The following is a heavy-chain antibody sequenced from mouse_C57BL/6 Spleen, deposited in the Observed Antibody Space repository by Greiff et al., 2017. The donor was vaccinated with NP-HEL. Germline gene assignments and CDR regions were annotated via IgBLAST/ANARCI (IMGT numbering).Heavy chain of an antibody. CDR2: INYDGSST. CDR1: GFTFSDYY. J-gene: IGHJ1*03. CDR3: ARDTLYGSSNWYFDV. Sequence: DVKLVESEGGLVQPGSSMKLSCTASGFTFSDYYMAWVRQVPEKGLEWVANINYDGSSTYYLDSLKSRFIISRDNAKNILYLQMSSLKSEDTATYYCARDTLYGSSNWYFDVWGTGTTVTVSS. V-gene: IGHV5-16*01. D-gene: IGHD1-1*01.